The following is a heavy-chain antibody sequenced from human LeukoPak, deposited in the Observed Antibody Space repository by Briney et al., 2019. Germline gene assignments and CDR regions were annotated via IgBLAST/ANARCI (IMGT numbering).Heavy chain of an antibody. Sequence: GGSLRLSCAASGFTFSSYWMDWVRQAPGKGLVCVSRINSDGSSTNYADSVKGRFTISRDNPKNTLYLQMNSLRAEDTAVYYCARDPSRAMVHFHHWGQGTLVTVSS. D-gene: IGHD5-18*01. CDR3: ARDPSRAMVHFHH. CDR2: INSDGSST. J-gene: IGHJ1*01. V-gene: IGHV3-74*01. CDR1: GFTFSSYW.